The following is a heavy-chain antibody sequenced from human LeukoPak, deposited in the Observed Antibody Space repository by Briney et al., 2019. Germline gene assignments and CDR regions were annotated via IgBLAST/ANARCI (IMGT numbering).Heavy chain of an antibody. CDR3: ASVTAYYDILTGYFGP. V-gene: IGHV4-39*01. CDR1: GGSISSSSHY. D-gene: IGHD3-9*01. Sequence: SETLSPTCTVSGGSISSSSHYWGWIRQPPGKGLEWIGSIHYSGSTYDNPSLKSRVTRSVDTSKNQFSLKLSSVTAADTAVYYCASVTAYYDILTGYFGPWGQGTLVTVSS. CDR2: IHYSGST. J-gene: IGHJ5*02.